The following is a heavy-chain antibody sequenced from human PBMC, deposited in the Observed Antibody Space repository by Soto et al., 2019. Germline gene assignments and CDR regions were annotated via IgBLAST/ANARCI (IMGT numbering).Heavy chain of an antibody. CDR1: GYTLTELS. D-gene: IGHD6-19*01. CDR2: FDPEDGET. Sequence: ASVKVSCKVSGYTLTELSMHWVRQAPGKGLEWMGGFDPEDGETIYAQKFQGRVTMTEDTSTDTAYMELSSLRSEDTAVYYCATSRAQWLVVRDYYGMDVWGQGTTVTVSS. J-gene: IGHJ6*02. V-gene: IGHV1-24*01. CDR3: ATSRAQWLVVRDYYGMDV.